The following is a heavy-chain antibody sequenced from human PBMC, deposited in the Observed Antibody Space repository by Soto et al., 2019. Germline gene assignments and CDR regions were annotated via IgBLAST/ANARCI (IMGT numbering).Heavy chain of an antibody. CDR1: GGSISFYY. Sequence: PSETLFLTCTVSGGSISFYYGSWFRQPPGKGLEWIGTTYYNGNAYYNPSLQSRVTMSVDTSKNQFSLKLISVTAADTAVYYCARHFVAVVIKGWGYWGQGTLVTVSS. CDR3: ARHFVAVVIKGWGY. D-gene: IGHD3-22*01. CDR2: TYYNGNA. J-gene: IGHJ4*02. V-gene: IGHV4-59*04.